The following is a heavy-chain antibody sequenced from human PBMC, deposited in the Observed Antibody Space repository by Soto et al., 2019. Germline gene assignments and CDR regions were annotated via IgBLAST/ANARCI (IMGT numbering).Heavy chain of an antibody. CDR3: GRPGSVTYHEFYYAMDV. D-gene: IGHD3-10*01. J-gene: IGHJ6*02. CDR1: GYTFTNYA. V-gene: IGHV1-18*01. CDR2: ISGYNGNT. Sequence: QVHLVQSGAEVKKPGASVKVSCKTSGYTFTNYAISWVRQAPGQGLEWMGWISGYNGNTNYAQKFQGRVTMTTDTSTSTAYMDLRSLRSDDTAVYYCGRPGSVTYHEFYYAMDVWGQGTTVTVSS.